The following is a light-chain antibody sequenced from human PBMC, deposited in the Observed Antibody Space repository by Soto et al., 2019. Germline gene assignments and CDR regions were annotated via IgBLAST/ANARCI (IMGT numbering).Light chain of an antibody. CDR2: GAS. CDR3: QQYNNWPPDRT. CDR1: QSVGSN. J-gene: IGKJ1*01. Sequence: EIVMTQSPATLSVSPGERATLSCRASQSVGSNLAWYQQKPGQAPRLLIYGASTRATGIPARFSGSGSGTEFPLTISSLRSEDFAICFCQQYNNWPPDRTFGQGTKVEIK. V-gene: IGKV3-15*01.